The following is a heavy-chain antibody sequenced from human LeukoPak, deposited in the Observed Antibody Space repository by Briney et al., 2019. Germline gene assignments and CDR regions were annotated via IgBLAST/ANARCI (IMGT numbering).Heavy chain of an antibody. CDR2: INTSGST. CDR1: GGSISSYY. Sequence: SETLSLTCTASGGSISSYYWSWIRQPPGKGLEWIGTINTSGSTNYNPSLKSRVTISVDTSKNQFSLKLSSVTAADTAVYYCARQEYSSSWYVGWFDPWGQGTLVTVSS. D-gene: IGHD6-13*01. J-gene: IGHJ5*02. CDR3: ARQEYSSSWYVGWFDP. V-gene: IGHV4-4*09.